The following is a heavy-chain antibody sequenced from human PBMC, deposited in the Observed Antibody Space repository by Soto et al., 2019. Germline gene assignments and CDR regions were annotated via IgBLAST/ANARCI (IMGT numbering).Heavy chain of an antibody. CDR1: GYTFTSYA. J-gene: IGHJ6*02. Sequence: QVQLVQCGAEVKKPGASVKVSCKASGYTFTSYAMHWVRQSPGQRLEWMGWINAGNGNTKYSQKFQGRVTITRDTSASTAYMELSSLRSADTAVYYCARDMGAAPINYYYGMDVWGQGTTVTVSS. D-gene: IGHD1-26*01. CDR2: INAGNGNT. CDR3: ARDMGAAPINYYYGMDV. V-gene: IGHV1-3*01.